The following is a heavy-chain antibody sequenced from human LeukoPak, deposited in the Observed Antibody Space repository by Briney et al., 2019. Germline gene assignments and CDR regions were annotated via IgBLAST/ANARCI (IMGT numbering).Heavy chain of an antibody. D-gene: IGHD6-19*01. CDR1: GFTFSSYA. V-gene: IGHV3-30*04. J-gene: IGHJ4*02. CDR2: ISYDGSTR. CDR3: ARAPYSSGWYYFDY. Sequence: LAGRSLRLSCAASGFTFSSYAMHWVRQAPGKGLEWVALISYDGSTRDYVDSEKGRFTTSRDNPINTLYLQMDSLRPEDTAVYYCARAPYSSGWYYFDYWGQGTLVTVSS.